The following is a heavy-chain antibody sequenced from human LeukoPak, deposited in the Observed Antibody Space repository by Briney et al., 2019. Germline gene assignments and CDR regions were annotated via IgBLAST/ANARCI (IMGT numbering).Heavy chain of an antibody. CDR3: ARGRYYVRFRYYYYMDV. CDR2: INHSGST. CDR1: GGSFSGYY. D-gene: IGHD2/OR15-2a*01. V-gene: IGHV4-34*01. Sequence: SETLSLTCAVYGGSFSGYYWSWIRQPPGKGLEWIGEINHSGSTNYNPSLKSRVTISVDTSKNQFSLKLSSVTAADTAVYYCARGRYYVRFRYYYYMDVWGKGTTVTVSS. J-gene: IGHJ6*03.